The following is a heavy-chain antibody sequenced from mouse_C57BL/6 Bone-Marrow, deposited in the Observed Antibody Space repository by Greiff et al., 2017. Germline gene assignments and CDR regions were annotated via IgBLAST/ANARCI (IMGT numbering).Heavy chain of an antibody. CDR2: IYPRDGST. D-gene: IGHD2-1*01. CDR1: GYTFTSYD. J-gene: IGHJ3*01. Sequence: QVQLKESGPELVKPGASVKLSCKASGYTFTSYDINWVKQRPGQGLEWIGWIYPRDGSTKYNEKFKGKATLTVDTSSSTAYMELHSLTSADSAVYVCARRAFYYGNYVWFAYWGQGTLVTVAA. CDR3: ARRAFYYGNYVWFAY. V-gene: IGHV1-85*01.